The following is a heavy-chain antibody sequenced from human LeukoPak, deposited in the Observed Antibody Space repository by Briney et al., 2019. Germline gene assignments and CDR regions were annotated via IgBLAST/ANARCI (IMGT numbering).Heavy chain of an antibody. V-gene: IGHV1-3*01. J-gene: IGHJ4*02. CDR1: GYTFTSYA. D-gene: IGHD6-19*01. Sequence: ASVKVSCNASGYTFTSYAMHWVRQAPGQRLEWMGWINAGNGNTKYSQKFQGRVTITRDTSASTAYMELSSLRSEDTAVYYCARDHGSGWYQIDYWGQGTLVTVSS. CDR2: INAGNGNT. CDR3: ARDHGSGWYQIDY.